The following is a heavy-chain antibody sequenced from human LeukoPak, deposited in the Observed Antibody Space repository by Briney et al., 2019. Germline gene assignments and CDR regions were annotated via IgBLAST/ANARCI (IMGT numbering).Heavy chain of an antibody. CDR2: ISSSGSTI. D-gene: IGHD2-21*02. V-gene: IGHV3-48*03. CDR1: GFTFSSYE. J-gene: IGHJ4*02. Sequence: GGSLRLSCAASGFTFSSYEMNWVRQAPGKGLEWVSYISSSGSTIYYADSVKGRFTISRDNAKNSLYLQMNSLRAEDTAVYYCAKDLAPGGDDYFDCWGQGTLVTVSS. CDR3: AKDLAPGGDDYFDC.